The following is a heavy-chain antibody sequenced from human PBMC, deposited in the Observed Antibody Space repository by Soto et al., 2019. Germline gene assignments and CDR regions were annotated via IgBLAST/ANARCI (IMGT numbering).Heavy chain of an antibody. J-gene: IGHJ4*02. CDR3: AKEHHYSSSWSEFDY. CDR2: ISGSGVST. D-gene: IGHD6-13*01. V-gene: IGHV3-23*01. CDR1: GFTFSSYA. Sequence: EVQLLESGGGLVQPGGSLRLSCAASGFTFSSYAMSWVRQAPGKGLEWVSAISGSGVSTYYADSVKGRFTISSDNSKNTLYLQMNSLRAEDTAVYYCAKEHHYSSSWSEFDYWGQGTLVTVSS.